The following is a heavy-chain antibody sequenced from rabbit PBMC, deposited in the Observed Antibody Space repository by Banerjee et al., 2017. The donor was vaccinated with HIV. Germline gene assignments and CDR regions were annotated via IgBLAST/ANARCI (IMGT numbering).Heavy chain of an antibody. Sequence: QEQLVESGGGLVQPEGSLTLTCTASGFSFSSYYYMCWVRQAPGKGLEWIACIYTSSGSTWYASWVNGRFTISKTSSTTVTLQMTSLTAADTATYFCARSDNNYWDWDLWGQGTLVTVS. D-gene: IGHD4-2*01. J-gene: IGHJ3*01. CDR2: IYTSSGST. CDR3: ARSDNNYWDWDL. V-gene: IGHV1S45*01. CDR1: GFSFSSYYY.